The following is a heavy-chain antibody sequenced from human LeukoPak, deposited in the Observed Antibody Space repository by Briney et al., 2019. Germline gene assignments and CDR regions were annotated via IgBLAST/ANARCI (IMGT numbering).Heavy chain of an antibody. CDR1: GGSFSGYY. CDR2: INHSGST. Sequence: PSETLSLTCAVYGGSFSGYYWSWIRQPPGKGLEWIGEINHSGSTNYNPSLKSRVTISVDTSKNQFSLKLSSVTAADTAVYYCARRSYGSGSYPSHYYYYMDVWGKGTTVTISS. CDR3: ARRSYGSGSYPSHYYYYMDV. V-gene: IGHV4-34*01. D-gene: IGHD3-10*01. J-gene: IGHJ6*03.